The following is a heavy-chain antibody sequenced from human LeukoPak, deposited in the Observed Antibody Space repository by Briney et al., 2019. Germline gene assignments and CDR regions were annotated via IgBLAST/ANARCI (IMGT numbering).Heavy chain of an antibody. CDR3: ARALGAIDDY. V-gene: IGHV4-59*01. J-gene: IGHJ4*02. CDR2: IYYGGST. CDR1: GGSISSYY. D-gene: IGHD1-26*01. Sequence: SETLSLTCTVSGGSISSYYWSWIRQPPGKGLEWIGYIYYGGSTNYNPSLKSRVTISVDTSKNQFSLKLSSVTAADTAVYYCARALGAIDDYWGQGTLVTVSS.